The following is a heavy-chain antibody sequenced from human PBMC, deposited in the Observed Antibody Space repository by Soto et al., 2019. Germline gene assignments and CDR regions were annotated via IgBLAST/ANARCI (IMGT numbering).Heavy chain of an antibody. J-gene: IGHJ5*02. D-gene: IGHD3-3*01. CDR2: ISSNGGST. CDR3: VSSYDFWSGPSWFDP. CDR1: GFTFSSYA. V-gene: IGHV3-64D*06. Sequence: GGSLRLSCSASGFTFSSYAMHWVRQAPGKGLEYVSAISSNGGSTYYADSVKGRFTISRDNSKNTLYLQMSSLRAEDTAVYYCVSSYDFWSGPSWFDPWGQGTLVTVSS.